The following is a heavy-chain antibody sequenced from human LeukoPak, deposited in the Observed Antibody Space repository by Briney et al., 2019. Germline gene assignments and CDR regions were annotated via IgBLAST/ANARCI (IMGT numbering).Heavy chain of an antibody. V-gene: IGHV3-30*02. D-gene: IGHD3-10*01. Sequence: GGPLRLSCAASGFTFSSYGMHWVRQAPGKGLEWVAFIRYDGSNKYYADSVKGQFTISRDNSKNTLYLQMNSLRAEDTAVYYCAKDNYYGSGSYYKAFDYWGQGTLVTVSS. CDR2: IRYDGSNK. CDR3: AKDNYYGSGSYYKAFDY. CDR1: GFTFSSYG. J-gene: IGHJ4*02.